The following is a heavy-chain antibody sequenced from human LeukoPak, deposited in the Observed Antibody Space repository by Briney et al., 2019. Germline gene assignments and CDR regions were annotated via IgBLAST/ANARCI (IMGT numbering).Heavy chain of an antibody. CDR2: INQDGSEK. D-gene: IGHD6-19*01. CDR1: GFPFSSHW. V-gene: IGHV3-7*01. J-gene: IGHJ4*02. Sequence: GGSLRLSCAASGFPFSSHWLSWFRQSPGKGLEWVAHINQDGSEKYYVDSVKGRFTISRDNARNSQYLQMNSLRAEDTAVYYCASGGGWVFNNWGQGNLVTVSS. CDR3: ASGGGWVFNN.